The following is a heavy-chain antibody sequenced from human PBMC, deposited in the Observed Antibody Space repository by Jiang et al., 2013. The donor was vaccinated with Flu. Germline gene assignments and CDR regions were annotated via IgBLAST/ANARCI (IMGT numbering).Heavy chain of an antibody. J-gene: IGHJ4*02. CDR1: GYTLTDYY. Sequence: GAEVKKPGASVRLSCTASGYTLTDYYIHWVRQAPGQGLEWMGIINPRDGTRSHAQRFQGRVTLTRDTSTNTFYMELSSLRFEDTALYYCARGHYYYDRNGFGDYWGQGTLATVSS. CDR2: INPRDGTR. V-gene: IGHV1-46*01. CDR3: ARGHYYYDRNGFGDY. D-gene: IGHD3-22*01.